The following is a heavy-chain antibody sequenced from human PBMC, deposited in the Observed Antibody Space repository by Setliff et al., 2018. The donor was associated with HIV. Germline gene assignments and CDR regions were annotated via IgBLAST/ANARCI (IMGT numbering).Heavy chain of an antibody. J-gene: IGHJ4*02. V-gene: IGHV3-7*01. CDR2: IKQDGSEK. CDR3: ARRSGGYSYGYPEPYDY. D-gene: IGHD5-18*01. Sequence: GGSLRLSCAASGFTFSSYCMSWVRQAPGKGLEWVANIKQDGSEKYYVDSLKCRFTISRDNAKNSLYLQMNSLRAEDTAVYSCARRSGGYSYGYPEPYDYWGQGTLVTVSS. CDR1: GFTFSSYC.